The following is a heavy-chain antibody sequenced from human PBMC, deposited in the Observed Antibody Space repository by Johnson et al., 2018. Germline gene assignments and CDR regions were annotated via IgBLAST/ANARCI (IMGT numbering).Heavy chain of an antibody. CDR1: GFTFSTYW. CDR3: TRDYFYFDN. CDR2: IKKDGTEK. J-gene: IGHJ4*02. V-gene: IGHV3-7*01. Sequence: VQLVESGGGLVQPGGSLRLSCAASGFTFSTYWMTWVRQTPGKGLEWVANIKKDGTEKYYVDSVKGRFTISRDNAKNSLYLQMDNLRAEDTAVYYCTRDYFYFDNWGQGILVTVSS. D-gene: IGHD2/OR15-2a*01.